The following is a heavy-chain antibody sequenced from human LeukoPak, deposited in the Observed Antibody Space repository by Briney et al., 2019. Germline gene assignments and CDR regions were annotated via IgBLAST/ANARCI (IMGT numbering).Heavy chain of an antibody. J-gene: IGHJ4*02. V-gene: IGHV3-48*04. CDR1: GFTFSSYA. CDR2: ISSSGSTI. D-gene: IGHD5-12*01. Sequence: GGSLRLSCAASGFTFSSYAMSWVRQAPGKGLEWVSYISSSGSTIYYADSVKGRFSISRDNAKNSLYLQMNSLRAEDTAVYYCARVRGYSGYEYYFDYWGQGTLVTVSS. CDR3: ARVRGYSGYEYYFDY.